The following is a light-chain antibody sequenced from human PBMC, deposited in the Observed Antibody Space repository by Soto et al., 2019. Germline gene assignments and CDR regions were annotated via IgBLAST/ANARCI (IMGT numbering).Light chain of an antibody. V-gene: IGLV2-14*01. J-gene: IGLJ1*01. CDR1: SSDVGGYNF. CDR2: EVS. Sequence: QSVLTQPASVSGSPGQSITISCTGTSSDVGGYNFVSWYQQHPGKAPKLMIYEVSNRPSGVSSRFSGSKSGNTASLTISGLQAEDEADYSCRSYTTSSTYVFGTGTKVTVL. CDR3: RSYTTSSTYV.